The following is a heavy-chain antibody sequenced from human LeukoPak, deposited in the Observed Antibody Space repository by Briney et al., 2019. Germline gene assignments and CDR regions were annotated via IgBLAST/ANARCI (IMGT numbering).Heavy chain of an antibody. Sequence: PSETLSLTCAVSGYSISSGYYWGWIRQPPGKGLEWIGSISHGGNTNYYPSLKSRVTISLDTSKNQFSLKLSSVTAADTAVYFCARYSGYDSCFDYWGQGTLVTVSS. CDR2: ISHGGNT. D-gene: IGHD5-12*01. CDR3: ARYSGYDSCFDY. J-gene: IGHJ4*02. CDR1: GYSISSGYY. V-gene: IGHV4-38-2*01.